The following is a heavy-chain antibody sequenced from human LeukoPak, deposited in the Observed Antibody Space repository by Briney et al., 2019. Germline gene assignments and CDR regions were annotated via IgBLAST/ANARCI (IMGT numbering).Heavy chain of an antibody. CDR2: MNPNSGNT. Sequence: RASVKVSCKASGYTFTSYDINWVRQATGQGLEWMGWMNPNSGNTGYAQKFQGRVTMTRNTSISTAYMELSSLRSDDTAVYYCAREGIDYDILTGPDYWGQGTLVTVSS. CDR3: AREGIDYDILTGPDY. CDR1: GYTFTSYD. D-gene: IGHD3-9*01. J-gene: IGHJ4*02. V-gene: IGHV1-8*01.